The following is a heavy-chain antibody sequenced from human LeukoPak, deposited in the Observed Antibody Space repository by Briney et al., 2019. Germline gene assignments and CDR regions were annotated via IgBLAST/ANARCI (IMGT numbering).Heavy chain of an antibody. CDR1: GYTFTGYY. CDR3: ARVRVAATPARYFDY. CDR2: INPNSGGT. Sequence: ASVKVSCKASGYTFTGYYMHWVRQAPGQGLEGMGWINPNSGGTNYAQKFQGRVTMTRDTSISTAYMELSRLRSDDTAVYYCARVRVAATPARYFDYWGQGTLVTVSS. D-gene: IGHD2-15*01. V-gene: IGHV1-2*02. J-gene: IGHJ4*02.